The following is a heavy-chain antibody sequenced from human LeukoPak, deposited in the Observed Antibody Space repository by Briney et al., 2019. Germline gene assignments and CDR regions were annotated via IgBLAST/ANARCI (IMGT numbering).Heavy chain of an antibody. CDR3: ARDHPTIAVAGPYYYYGMDV. Sequence: TGGSLRLSCAASGFTFSDYYMSWIRQAPGKGLEWVSYISSSGSTIYYADSVKGRFTISRDNAKNPLYLQMNSLRAGDTAVYYCARDHPTIAVAGPYYYYGMDVWGQGTTVTVSS. D-gene: IGHD6-19*01. V-gene: IGHV3-11*01. CDR2: ISSSGSTI. J-gene: IGHJ6*02. CDR1: GFTFSDYY.